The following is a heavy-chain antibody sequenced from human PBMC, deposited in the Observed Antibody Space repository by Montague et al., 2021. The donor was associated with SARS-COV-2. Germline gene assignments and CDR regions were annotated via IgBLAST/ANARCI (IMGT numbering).Heavy chain of an antibody. CDR3: ARDCYDYGSGSYQRWFDP. J-gene: IGHJ5*02. D-gene: IGHD3-10*01. Sequence: SETLSLTCTVSGYSISSGYYWGWIRQPPGKGLEWIGSIYHSGSTXYTPSLKSRVTISVDTSKNQFSLKLSSVTAADTAVYYCARDCYDYGSGSYQRWFDPWGQGTLVTVSS. V-gene: IGHV4-38-2*02. CDR1: GYSISSGYY. CDR2: IYHSGST.